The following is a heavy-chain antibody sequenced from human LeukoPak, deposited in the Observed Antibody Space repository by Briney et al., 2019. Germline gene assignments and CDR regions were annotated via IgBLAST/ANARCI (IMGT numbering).Heavy chain of an antibody. CDR3: ARRVTYYYGSGSYYKVLYFDY. J-gene: IGHJ4*02. CDR1: GGSFSGYY. Sequence: SETLSLTCAVYGGSFSGYYWTWIRQPPGKGLEWIGEIHYSGSATYNPSLESRVTISVDTSKNQFSLKLSSVTAADTAVYYCARRVTYYYGSGSYYKVLYFDYWGQGTLVTVSS. CDR2: IHYSGSA. V-gene: IGHV4-34*01. D-gene: IGHD3-10*01.